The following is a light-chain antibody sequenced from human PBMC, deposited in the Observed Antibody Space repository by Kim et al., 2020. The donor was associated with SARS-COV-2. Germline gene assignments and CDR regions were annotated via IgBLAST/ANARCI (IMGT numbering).Light chain of an antibody. Sequence: ASVGDRVTITCRASQGISNWLAWYQQKPGKAPNLLIYAASTLQSAVPSRFSGSGSGTDFTLTISCLQPEDFATYYCQQVNSFPHTFGQGTKVDIK. CDR2: AAS. V-gene: IGKV1-12*01. J-gene: IGKJ2*01. CDR3: QQVNSFPHT. CDR1: QGISNW.